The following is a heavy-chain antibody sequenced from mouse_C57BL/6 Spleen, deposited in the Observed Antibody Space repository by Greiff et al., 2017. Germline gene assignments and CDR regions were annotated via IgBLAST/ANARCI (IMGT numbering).Heavy chain of an antibody. CDR1: GYTFTDYY. D-gene: IGHD2-3*01. V-gene: IGHV1-26*01. J-gene: IGHJ4*01. CDR2: INPNNGGT. Sequence: EVQLQQSGPELVKPGASVKISCKASGYTFTDYYMNWVKQSHGKSLEWIGDINPNNGGTSYNQKFKGKATLTVDKSSSTAYMELRSLTSEDSAVYYCARIRGYSYDGYPYYAMDYWGQGTSVTVSS. CDR3: ARIRGYSYDGYPYYAMDY.